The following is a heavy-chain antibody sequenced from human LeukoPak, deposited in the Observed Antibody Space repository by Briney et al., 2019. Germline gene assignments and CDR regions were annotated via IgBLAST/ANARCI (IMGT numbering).Heavy chain of an antibody. CDR3: ATRYCGGDCTYYYYYYMDV. CDR1: GYTFTGYY. D-gene: IGHD2-21*02. CDR2: INPNSGGT. J-gene: IGHJ6*03. Sequence: ASVKASCKASGYTFTGYYMHWVRQAPGQGLEWMGWINPNSGGTNYAQKFQGRVTMTRDTSISTAYMELSRLRSDDTAVYYCATRYCGGDCTYYYYYYMDVWGKGTTVTVSS. V-gene: IGHV1-2*02.